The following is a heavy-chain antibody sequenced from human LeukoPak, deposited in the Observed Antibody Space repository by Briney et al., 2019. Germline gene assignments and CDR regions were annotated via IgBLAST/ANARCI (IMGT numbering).Heavy chain of an antibody. CDR3: ATTQPGGSYRDLTY. Sequence: GGSLILSCAASGFTLNNYAMNWVRQAPGKGLEWVSAISGSGGRTHYADSVKGRFTISRDNSKNTLYLQMNSLRAEDTAVYHCATTQPGGSYRDLTYWGQGALVTVSS. D-gene: IGHD3-16*01. J-gene: IGHJ4*02. V-gene: IGHV3-23*01. CDR2: ISGSGGRT. CDR1: GFTLNNYA.